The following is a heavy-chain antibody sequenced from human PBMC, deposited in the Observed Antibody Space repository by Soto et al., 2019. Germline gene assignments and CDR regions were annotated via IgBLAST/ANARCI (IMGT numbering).Heavy chain of an antibody. CDR1: GGSISRGAYF. Sequence: QVHLQESGPGQVRPSQTLSLSCSVSGGSISRGAYFWTWIRQFPGKGLEWIAYISYTGATNYNPSLKSRVTILADTSKNQSSLKLNSVTSADTAVYYCARGGPVSVSPAWQLLGYFDYWGQGTLVTVSS. V-gene: IGHV4-31*03. J-gene: IGHJ4*02. CDR3: ARGGPVSVSPAWQLLGYFDY. D-gene: IGHD2-15*01. CDR2: ISYTGAT.